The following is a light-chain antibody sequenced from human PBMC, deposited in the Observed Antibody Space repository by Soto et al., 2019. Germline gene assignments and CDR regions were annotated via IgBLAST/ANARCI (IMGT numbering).Light chain of an antibody. J-gene: IGLJ3*02. Sequence: QSALTQPPSAAGSPGQSVTISCTGTSSDVGGYNYVSWYQQHPGKAPKLMIYGVSNRPSGISYRFSGSKSGNTASLTISGLQAEDEADYYCSSYTSSNTWVFGGGPKLTVL. V-gene: IGLV2-14*01. CDR2: GVS. CDR1: SSDVGGYNY. CDR3: SSYTSSNTWV.